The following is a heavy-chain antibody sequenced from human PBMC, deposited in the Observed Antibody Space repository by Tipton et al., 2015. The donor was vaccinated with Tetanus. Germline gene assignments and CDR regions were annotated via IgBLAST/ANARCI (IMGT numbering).Heavy chain of an antibody. J-gene: IGHJ2*01. CDR3: ARAGLFVSGTLGYFDL. CDR2: IYFNGRT. V-gene: IGHV4-59*01. Sequence: LRLSCTVSAGSMDSYFWSWLRQPPGGALEWIGYIYFNGRTGYNPSLKSPVTISVDTSDKHFSLKLSSVTAADTAVYFCARAGLFVSGTLGYFDLWGRGTLVTVSS. D-gene: IGHD3-10*01. CDR1: AGSMDSYF.